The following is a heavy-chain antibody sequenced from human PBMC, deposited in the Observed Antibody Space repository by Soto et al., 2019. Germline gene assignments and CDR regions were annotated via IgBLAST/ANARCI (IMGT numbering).Heavy chain of an antibody. V-gene: IGHV4-34*01. D-gene: IGHD2-2*01. Sequence: QVQLQQWGAGLLKPSETLSLTCAVYGGSFSGYYWSWIRQPPGKGLEWIGEINHSGSTNYNPSLKSRVTISVDTSKNQISLKLSSVTAADTAVYYCARGPHCSSTSCYGYWYFDLWGRGTLVTVSS. CDR3: ARGPHCSSTSCYGYWYFDL. CDR1: GGSFSGYY. J-gene: IGHJ2*01. CDR2: INHSGST.